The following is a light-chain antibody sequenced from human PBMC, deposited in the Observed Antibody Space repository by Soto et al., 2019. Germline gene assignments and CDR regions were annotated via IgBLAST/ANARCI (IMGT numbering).Light chain of an antibody. CDR3: ASWDDSMSGYV. CDR2: MND. J-gene: IGLJ1*01. CDR1: TSNILRNY. V-gene: IGLV1-47*01. Sequence: QSVLTQPPSASGNPGQRLTISCSGSTSNILRNYVYWYRQLPGTAPRLLISMNDQRPSGVPDRFSGSKSGTSDSLAISGLRYEDEADYYCASWDDSMSGYVFGTGTKVTVL.